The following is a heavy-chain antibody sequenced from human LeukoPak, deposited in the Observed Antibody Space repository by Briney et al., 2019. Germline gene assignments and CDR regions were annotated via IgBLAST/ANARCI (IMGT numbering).Heavy chain of an antibody. J-gene: IGHJ3*02. Sequence: GASVKVSFKASGYTFTSYGISWVRQAPGQGLEWMGWISAYNGNTNYAQKLQGRVTMTTDTSTSTAYMELRSLRSDDTAVYYCARKYYDSSGYYYAFDIWGQGTMVTVSS. V-gene: IGHV1-18*01. CDR1: GYTFTSYG. CDR3: ARKYYDSSGYYYAFDI. CDR2: ISAYNGNT. D-gene: IGHD3-22*01.